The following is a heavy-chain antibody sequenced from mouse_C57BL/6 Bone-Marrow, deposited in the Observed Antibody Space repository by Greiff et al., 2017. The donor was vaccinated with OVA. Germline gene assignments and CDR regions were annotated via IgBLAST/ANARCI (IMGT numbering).Heavy chain of an antibody. V-gene: IGHV5-4*01. J-gene: IGHJ2*01. CDR2: ISDGGSYT. D-gene: IGHD1-1*01. Sequence: EVQVVESGGGLVKPGGSLKLSCAASGFTFSSYAMSWVRQTPEKRLEWVATISDGGSYTYYPDNVKGRFTISRDNAKNNLYLQMSHLKSEDTAMYYCARDSHYYGSSYVDYWGQGTTLTVSS. CDR1: GFTFSSYA. CDR3: ARDSHYYGSSYVDY.